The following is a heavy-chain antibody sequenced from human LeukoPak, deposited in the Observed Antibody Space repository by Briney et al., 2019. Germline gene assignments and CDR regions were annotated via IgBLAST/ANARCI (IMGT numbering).Heavy chain of an antibody. CDR3: ATVGATRGAFDI. CDR2: FDPEDGET. D-gene: IGHD1-26*01. V-gene: IGHV1-24*01. Sequence: ASVKVSCKVSGYTLTELSMHWVRQAPGKGLEWMGGFDPEDGETIYAQKFQGRVTMTEDTSTDTAYMELSSLRSEDTAVYYCATVGATRGAFDIWGQGTMVTVSS. CDR1: GYTLTELS. J-gene: IGHJ3*02.